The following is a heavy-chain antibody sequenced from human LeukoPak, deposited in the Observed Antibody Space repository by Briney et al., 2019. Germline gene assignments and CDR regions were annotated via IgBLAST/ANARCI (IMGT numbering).Heavy chain of an antibody. J-gene: IGHJ4*02. CDR3: AKEPAWRRAVARAVDY. V-gene: IGHV3-7*01. CDR2: IKQDGSEK. D-gene: IGHD6-19*01. Sequence: GGSLRLSCKASGFTLITYWMSWVRQAPGKGLEWVANIKQDGSEKYYADSVKGRFTISRDNSKNTLYLQMNSLRAEDTAVYYCAKEPAWRRAVARAVDYWGQGTLVTVSS. CDR1: GFTLITYW.